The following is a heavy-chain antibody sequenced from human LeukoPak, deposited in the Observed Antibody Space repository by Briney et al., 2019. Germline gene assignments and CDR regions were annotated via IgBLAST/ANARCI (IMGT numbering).Heavy chain of an antibody. CDR2: PSWNSGST. Sequence: SVSLSCAACGFTFYAFAMQWLRQAQGLGLVGVFIPSWNSGSTGYAVSVKGRFTISRDNAKNTLYLQMNSLRAEDTALYYCAKDIRTEGLLFDYWGQGTLVTVSS. V-gene: IGHV3-9*01. CDR1: GFTFYAFA. CDR3: AKDIRTEGLLFDY. J-gene: IGHJ4*02. D-gene: IGHD2/OR15-2a*01.